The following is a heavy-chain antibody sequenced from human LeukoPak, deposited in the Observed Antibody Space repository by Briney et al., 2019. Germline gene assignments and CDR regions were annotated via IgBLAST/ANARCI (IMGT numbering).Heavy chain of an antibody. Sequence: GGSLRVSCAASGLIFSRYWMSWVRQAPGKGLEWVANIKQDGSEKYYVDSVKGRFTISRDNAKNSLYLQMNSLRAEDTAVYYCAREGWFGELEYWGQGTLLTVTS. CDR3: AREGWFGELEY. V-gene: IGHV3-7*05. CDR2: IKQDGSEK. J-gene: IGHJ4*02. D-gene: IGHD3-10*01. CDR1: GLIFSRYW.